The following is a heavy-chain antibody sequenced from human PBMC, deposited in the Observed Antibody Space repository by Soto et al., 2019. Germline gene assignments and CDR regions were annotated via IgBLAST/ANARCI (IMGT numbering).Heavy chain of an antibody. CDR2: MNPNSGNT. D-gene: IGHD6-6*01. CDR1: GYTFTSYD. J-gene: IGHJ6*02. Sequence: ASVNVSCKASGYTFTSYDINWVRQATGQGLEWMGWMNPNSGNTGYAQKFQGRVTMTRNTSISTAYMELSSLRSEDTAVYYCARVSSSSPKYYYYGMDVWGQGTTVTVSS. V-gene: IGHV1-8*01. CDR3: ARVSSSSPKYYYYGMDV.